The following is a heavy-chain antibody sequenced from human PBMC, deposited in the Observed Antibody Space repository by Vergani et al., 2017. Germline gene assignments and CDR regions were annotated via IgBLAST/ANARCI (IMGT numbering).Heavy chain of an antibody. CDR1: GGTFSSYT. V-gene: IGHV1-69*02. CDR2: IISILGIA. CDR3: ARSYYDSTVKDY. Sequence: QVQLVQSGAEVKKPGSSVKVSCKASGGTFSSYTISWVRQAPGQGLEWMGRIISILGIANYAQKFQGRVTITADKSTSTAYMELSSLRSEDTAVYYCARSYYDSTVKDYWGQGTLVTVSS. D-gene: IGHD3-22*01. J-gene: IGHJ4*02.